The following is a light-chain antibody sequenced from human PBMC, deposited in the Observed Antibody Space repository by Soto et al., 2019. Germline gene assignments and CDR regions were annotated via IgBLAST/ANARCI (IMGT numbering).Light chain of an antibody. CDR1: QSVTSNY. Sequence: EIVLTQSPGTLSLSPGERATLSCRASQSVTSNYLAWYQQRPGQAPRLLIFGTSSRATCIPDKFSGSGSGTDFTLTISRLEPDDFAEYYCQYYGSPSWTFGQGTKVEIK. CDR2: GTS. CDR3: QYYGSPSWT. J-gene: IGKJ1*01. V-gene: IGKV3-20*01.